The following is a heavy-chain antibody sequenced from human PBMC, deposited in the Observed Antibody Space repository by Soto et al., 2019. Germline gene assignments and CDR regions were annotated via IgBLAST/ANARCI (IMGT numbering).Heavy chain of an antibody. CDR2: INTDGSTT. V-gene: IGHV3-74*01. CDR1: EFTFNNDW. D-gene: IGHD3-3*01. Sequence: EVQLVESGGGLVQPGGSLRLSCAASEFTFNNDWMHWVLQVPAKGLEWVSRINTDGSTTNYADSVMGRFTISRDNADNTLLLQMISLRAEDTAVYYCARGIFLMSGLVVWGQGATVTVSS. J-gene: IGHJ6*02. CDR3: ARGIFLMSGLVV.